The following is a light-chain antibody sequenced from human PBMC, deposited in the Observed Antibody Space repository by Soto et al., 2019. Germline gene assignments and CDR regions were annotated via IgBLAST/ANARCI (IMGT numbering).Light chain of an antibody. CDR1: QSVLYSSNNKNY. J-gene: IGKJ4*01. V-gene: IGKV4-1*01. CDR3: QQYYSPPLT. CDR2: WAS. Sequence: DIVMTQSPDSLAVSLGERATINCKSSQSVLYSSNNKNYLAWYQQKPGQPPKLLIYWASTRESGVPDRFSGSGSGTDFPLTIRSLQAEDVAVYYCQQYYSPPLTFGGGIKVEIK.